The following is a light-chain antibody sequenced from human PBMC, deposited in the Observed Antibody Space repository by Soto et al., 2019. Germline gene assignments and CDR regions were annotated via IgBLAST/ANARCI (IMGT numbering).Light chain of an antibody. CDR2: DVT. CDR1: SSDVGSYNY. V-gene: IGLV2-11*01. Sequence: QSALTQPRSVSGSPGQSVTISCTGSSSDVGSYNYVSWYQHHPGKAPKLMIYDVTKRPSGVPDRFSGSKSGDTASLTISGLQGEDEADYYCCSYAGSYTYVFGIGTKLTVL. CDR3: CSYAGSYTYV. J-gene: IGLJ1*01.